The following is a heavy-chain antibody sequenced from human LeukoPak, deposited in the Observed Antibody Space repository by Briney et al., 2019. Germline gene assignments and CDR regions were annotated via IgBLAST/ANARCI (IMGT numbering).Heavy chain of an antibody. V-gene: IGHV4-31*03. J-gene: IGHJ4*02. D-gene: IGHD3-10*01. Sequence: SETLSLTCTVSGDSISSGAYYWSWIRQHPGKGLEWIGYIYYSGSTDYNPSLKSRVTISVDKSNNQFSLKLSSVTAADTAVYYCASSITMVRGVIDYWGQGTLVTVSS. CDR3: ASSITMVRGVIDY. CDR2: IYYSGST. CDR1: GDSISSGAYY.